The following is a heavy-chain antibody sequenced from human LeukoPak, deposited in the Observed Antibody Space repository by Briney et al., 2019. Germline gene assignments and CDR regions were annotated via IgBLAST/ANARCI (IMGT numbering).Heavy chain of an antibody. J-gene: IGHJ4*02. CDR3: ARDLTHYA. D-gene: IGHD4-17*01. CDR1: GYTFTDYY. CDR2: INPNSGGT. V-gene: IGHV1-2*02. Sequence: ASVTVSCKASGYTFTDYYIHWVRQAPAKGLEWMGWINPNSGGTKYAQKFQGRVTMTRDTSISTAYMELSRLRSDDTAVYYCARDLTHYAGGQGTLVTVSS.